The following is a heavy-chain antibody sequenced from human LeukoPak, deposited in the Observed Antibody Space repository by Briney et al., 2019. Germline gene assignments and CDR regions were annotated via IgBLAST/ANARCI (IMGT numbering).Heavy chain of an antibody. CDR2: ISGSGDTT. V-gene: IGHV3-23*01. J-gene: IGHJ4*02. Sequence: GGSLRLSCAASGFSFSTYDMSWVRQAPGKGLEWVSSISGSGDTTYYADSVKGRFTISRDNSKNTLYLQMNSLRAEDTAVYYCAKGGYDILTWDYWGQGTLVTVSS. D-gene: IGHD3-9*01. CDR3: AKGGYDILTWDY. CDR1: GFSFSTYD.